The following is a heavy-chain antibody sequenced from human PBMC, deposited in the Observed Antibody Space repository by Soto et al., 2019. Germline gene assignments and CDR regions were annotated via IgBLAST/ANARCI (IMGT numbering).Heavy chain of an antibody. D-gene: IGHD1-26*01. CDR3: AINGTYSSSLSQYSGMDV. J-gene: IGHJ6*02. CDR2: IVPMLGTP. Sequence: QVQLVQSGAEVKEPGSSVRVSCKASGGTFDNFIMNWVRQTHGQGLEWMGGIVPMLGTPTYAEKFKGRVTISATGLARTMYMEVTSLRSADTAIYYCAINGTYSSSLSQYSGMDVWGQGTTVTVSS. CDR1: GGTFDNFI. V-gene: IGHV1-69*01.